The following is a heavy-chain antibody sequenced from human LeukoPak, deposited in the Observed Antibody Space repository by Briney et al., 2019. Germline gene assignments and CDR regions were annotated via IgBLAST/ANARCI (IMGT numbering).Heavy chain of an antibody. CDR3: AKPSGSGVDY. CDR1: GFNFSTCG. J-gene: IGHJ4*02. V-gene: IGHV3-30*02. D-gene: IGHD1-26*01. CDR2: IRSDGYHP. Sequence: TGGSLRLSCAASGFNFSTCGMHWVRQAPGKGLEWVAFIRSDGYHPYYADSVKGRFTITRDNSKNTLYLQMNSLRLEDMALYYCAKPSGSGVDYWGRGTRVTVSS.